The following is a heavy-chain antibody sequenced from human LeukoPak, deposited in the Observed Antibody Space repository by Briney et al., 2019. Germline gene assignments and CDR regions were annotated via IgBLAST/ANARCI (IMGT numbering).Heavy chain of an antibody. V-gene: IGHV1-2*02. J-gene: IGHJ5*02. CDR1: GYTFTGDY. CDR2: INPNSGGT. CDR3: ARVGEYIAVAGTGDWFDP. D-gene: IGHD6-19*01. Sequence: ASVKVSCKASGYTFTGDYMHWVRQAPGQGLEWMGWINPNSGGTNYAQKFQGRVTMTRDTSISTAYMELSRLRSDDTAVYYCARVGEYIAVAGTGDWFDPWGQGTLVTVSS.